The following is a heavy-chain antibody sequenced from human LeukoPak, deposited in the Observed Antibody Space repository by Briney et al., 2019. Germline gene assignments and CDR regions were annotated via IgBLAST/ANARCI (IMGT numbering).Heavy chain of an antibody. Sequence: GGSLRLSCSASGFTFSTYVMHWVRQAPGKGLEYVSSISTNVYSTYYADSVKGRFTISRDNSKNTLYLQMSSLRPEDTAVYYCVTKTSSGYYDCWGQGTLVTVSS. D-gene: IGHD3-22*01. J-gene: IGHJ4*02. CDR2: ISTNVYST. CDR1: GFTFSTYV. V-gene: IGHV3-64D*06. CDR3: VTKTSSGYYDC.